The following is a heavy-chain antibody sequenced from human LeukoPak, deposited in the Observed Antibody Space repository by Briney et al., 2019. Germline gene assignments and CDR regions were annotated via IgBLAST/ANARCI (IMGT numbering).Heavy chain of an antibody. CDR3: ARLNSGSYAAEYYFDY. CDR1: GDTFSSYA. V-gene: IGHV1-69*13. CDR2: IIPIFGTA. D-gene: IGHD1-26*01. J-gene: IGHJ4*02. Sequence: GASVKVSCKASGDTFSSYAISWVRQAPGQGLEWMGGIIPIFGTANYAQKFQGRVTITADESTSTAYMELSSLRSEDTAVYYCARLNSGSYAAEYYFDYWGQGTLVTVSS.